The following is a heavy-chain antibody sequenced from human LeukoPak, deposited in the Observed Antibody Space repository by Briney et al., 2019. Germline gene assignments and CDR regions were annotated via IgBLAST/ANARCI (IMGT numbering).Heavy chain of an antibody. V-gene: IGHV4-34*01. Sequence: SETLSLTCAVYGGSFSGYYWSWIRQPPGKGLEWIGEINHSGRTNYNPSLKSRVTISVDTSKNQFSLKLSSVTAADTAVYYCAREYSSSSGPFDYWGQGTLVTVSS. CDR1: GGSFSGYY. D-gene: IGHD6-13*01. CDR2: INHSGRT. CDR3: AREYSSSSGPFDY. J-gene: IGHJ4*02.